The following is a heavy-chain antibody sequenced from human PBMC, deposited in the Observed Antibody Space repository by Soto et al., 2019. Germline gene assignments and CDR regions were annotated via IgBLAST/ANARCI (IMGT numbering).Heavy chain of an antibody. CDR2: INAGNGNT. V-gene: IGHV1-3*01. CDR3: ARGGSYRTPFDY. CDR1: GYTFTSYA. Sequence: GASVKVSCKASGYTFTSYAMHWVRQPPGQRLEWMGWINAGNGNTKYSQKFQGRVTITRDTSASTAYMELSSLRSEDTAVYYCARGGSYRTPFDYWGQGTLVTVSA. D-gene: IGHD3-16*02. J-gene: IGHJ4*02.